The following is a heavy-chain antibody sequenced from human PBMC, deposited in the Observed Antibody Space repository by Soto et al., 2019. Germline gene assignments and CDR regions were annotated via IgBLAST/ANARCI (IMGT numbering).Heavy chain of an antibody. J-gene: IGHJ4*02. Sequence: AHLSESGGGLQQPGGSLKLSCDASIFTFSNFAMSWVRQAPGTGLEWISTIGVTAGSTYYTDSVRGRFTISRDNSKNTLYLEMNSLRAEDTAVYYCAKVMYTWNDVAAFDSWGQGTLVAVSS. D-gene: IGHD1-1*01. CDR1: IFTFSNFA. CDR2: IGVTAGST. V-gene: IGHV3-23*01. CDR3: AKVMYTWNDVAAFDS.